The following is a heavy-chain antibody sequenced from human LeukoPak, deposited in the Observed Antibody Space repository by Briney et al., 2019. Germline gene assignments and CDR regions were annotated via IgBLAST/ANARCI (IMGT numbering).Heavy chain of an antibody. CDR2: INSDGSRT. Sequence: GGSLRLSCAASGFTFSSYSMNWVRQAPGKGLVWVSRINSDGSRTTYVDSVKGRFTISRDNAKNTLYLQMNNLRAEDTAVYYCAREWPSNAFDIWGQGTMVIVSS. V-gene: IGHV3-74*03. D-gene: IGHD5-12*01. CDR1: GFTFSSYS. CDR3: AREWPSNAFDI. J-gene: IGHJ3*02.